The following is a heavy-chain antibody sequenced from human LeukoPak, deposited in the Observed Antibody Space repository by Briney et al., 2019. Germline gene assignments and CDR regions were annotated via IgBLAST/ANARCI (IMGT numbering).Heavy chain of an antibody. D-gene: IGHD2-2*02. V-gene: IGHV3-21*01. CDR1: GFTFSSYS. J-gene: IGHJ4*02. CDR2: ISSSSSYI. CDR3: ARDAQDTFFDY. Sequence: GGTLRLSCAASGAASGFTFSSYSMNWVRQAPGKGLEWVSSISSSSSYIYYADSVKGRFTISRDNAKNSLYLQMNSLRAEDTAVYYCARDAQDTFFDYWGQGTLVTVSS.